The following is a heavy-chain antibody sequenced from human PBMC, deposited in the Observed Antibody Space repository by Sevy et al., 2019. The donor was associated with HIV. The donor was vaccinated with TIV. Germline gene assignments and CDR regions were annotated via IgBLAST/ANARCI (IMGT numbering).Heavy chain of an antibody. D-gene: IGHD6-13*01. J-gene: IGHJ4*02. CDR3: EAIATAGRDY. Sequence: GGSLRLSCAASGFIFSSYVMTWVRQAPGKGLEWVSTISGSGGSTYYADSVKGRFTISRDNSKKMLDLQMNSLRAEDTAVYHCEAIATAGRDYWGQGTLVTVSS. CDR1: GFIFSSYV. V-gene: IGHV3-23*01. CDR2: ISGSGGST.